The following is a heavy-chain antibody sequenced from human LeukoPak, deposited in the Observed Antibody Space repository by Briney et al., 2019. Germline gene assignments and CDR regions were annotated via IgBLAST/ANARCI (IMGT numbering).Heavy chain of an antibody. CDR3: ARDIWDSSGWYVPFDY. V-gene: IGHV1-18*04. CDR1: GYTFTSYG. D-gene: IGHD6-19*01. Sequence: ASVKVSCKASGYTFTSYGISWVRQAPGQGLEWMGWISAYNGNTNYAQKLQGRVTMTTDTSTSTAYMERRSLRSDDTAVYYCARDIWDSSGWYVPFDYWGQGTLVTVSS. J-gene: IGHJ4*02. CDR2: ISAYNGNT.